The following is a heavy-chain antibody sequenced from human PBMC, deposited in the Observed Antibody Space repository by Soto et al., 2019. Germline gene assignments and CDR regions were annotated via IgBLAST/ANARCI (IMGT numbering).Heavy chain of an antibody. CDR2: IYHNGSP. CDR1: GGSMSSGGYS. Sequence: QLQLQESGSGLVKPSQTLSLTCAVSGGSMSSGGYSWSWIRQPPGKGLVWIGYIYHNGSPYYNPSLQSQVTISVDRSKNQFSLKLSSVTAADTAVYYCARVPDVWGQGTTVTVSS. V-gene: IGHV4-30-2*01. CDR3: ARVPDV. J-gene: IGHJ6*02.